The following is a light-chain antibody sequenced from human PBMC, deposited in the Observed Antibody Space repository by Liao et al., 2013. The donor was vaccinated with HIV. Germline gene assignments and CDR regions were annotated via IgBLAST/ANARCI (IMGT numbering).Light chain of an antibody. CDR1: KLGDKY. J-gene: IGLJ3*02. CDR2: QDT. CDR3: QTWDSSTVV. V-gene: IGLV3-1*01. Sequence: SYELTPAPSVSVSPGQTATITCSGEKLGDKYVSWYQQKPGQSPVLVLYQDTKRPPGIPERFSGSNSGNTATLTIRGTQAMDEADYYCQTWDSSTVVFGGGTKLTVL.